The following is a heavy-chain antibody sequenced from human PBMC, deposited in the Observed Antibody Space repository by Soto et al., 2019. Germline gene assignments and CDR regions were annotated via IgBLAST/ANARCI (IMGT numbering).Heavy chain of an antibody. V-gene: IGHV1-3*01. CDR3: AREEVVVPAATRHWFDP. J-gene: IGHJ5*02. CDR2: INAGNGNT. Sequence: GPVKVSCKASGYTFTSYAMHWVRQAPGQRLEWMGWINAGNGNTKYSQKFQGRVTITRDTSASTAYMELSSLRSEDTAVYYCAREEVVVPAATRHWFDPWGQGTLVTVSS. CDR1: GYTFTSYA. D-gene: IGHD2-2*01.